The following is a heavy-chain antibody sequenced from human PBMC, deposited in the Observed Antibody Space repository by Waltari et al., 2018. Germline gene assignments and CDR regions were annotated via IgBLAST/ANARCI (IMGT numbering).Heavy chain of an antibody. V-gene: IGHV3-7*01. D-gene: IGHD3-10*01. CDR3: ASSYYGSGSYYNYYYYYGMDV. J-gene: IGHJ6*02. CDR1: GFTFSSYC. Sequence: EVQLVESGGGLVQPGGSLRLSCAASGFTFSSYCMSWVRRAPGKGMEWVANIKQDGSEKYYVDSVKGRFTISRDNAKNSLYLQMNSLRAEDTAVYYCASSYYGSGSYYNYYYYYGMDVWGQGTTVTVSS. CDR2: IKQDGSEK.